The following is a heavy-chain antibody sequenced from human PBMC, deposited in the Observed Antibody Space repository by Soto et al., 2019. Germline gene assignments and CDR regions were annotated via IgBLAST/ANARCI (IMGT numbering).Heavy chain of an antibody. J-gene: IGHJ6*02. CDR1: GYTFTSYA. V-gene: IGHV1-3*01. CDR3: AAGSTQRPPLYYGMDV. Sequence: ASVKVSCKASGYTFTSYAMHWVRQAPGQRLEWMGWINAGNGNTKYSQKFQGRVTMTRDTSTSTVYMELSSLRSEDTAVYYCAAGSTQRPPLYYGMDVWGQGTTVTVSS. CDR2: INAGNGNT. D-gene: IGHD2-15*01.